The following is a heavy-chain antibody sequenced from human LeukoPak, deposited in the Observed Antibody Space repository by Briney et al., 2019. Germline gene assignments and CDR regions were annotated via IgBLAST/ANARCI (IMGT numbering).Heavy chain of an antibody. V-gene: IGHV1-46*01. CDR3: ARGVFGELEKLMFQH. CDR1: VYTFTSYY. CDR2: INPSGGST. Sequence: ASVNVSCKASVYTFTSYYIHWVRQAPGQGLEWMGIINPSGGSTSYPQEFQDRVTMTRDTSTSTVYMELSSLKSDDTAIYYCARGVFGELEKLMFQHWGQGTLVTVSS. J-gene: IGHJ1*01. D-gene: IGHD3-10*02.